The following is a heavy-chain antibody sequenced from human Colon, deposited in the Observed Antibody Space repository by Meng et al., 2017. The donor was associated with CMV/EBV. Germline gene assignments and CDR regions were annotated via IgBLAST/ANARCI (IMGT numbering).Heavy chain of an antibody. CDR2: IRGSTGYT. D-gene: IGHD1-1*01. CDR3: ARGRPNWSGVLDY. CDR1: GYTFTSYG. V-gene: IGHV1-18*01. J-gene: IGHJ4*02. Sequence: QVDVVESGAEGKWAGALVLVSGRSSGYTFTSYGINWVRQAPGQGLEWMGWIRGSTGYTNRAQKFQGRVTMTTDTSTSTAYLALTSLTSNDTAVYYCARGRPNWSGVLDYWGQGTLVTVSS.